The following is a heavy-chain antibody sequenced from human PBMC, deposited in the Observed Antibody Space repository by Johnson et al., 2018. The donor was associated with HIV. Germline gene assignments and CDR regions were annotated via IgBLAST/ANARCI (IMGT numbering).Heavy chain of an antibody. V-gene: IGHV3-66*01. D-gene: IGHD7-27*01. CDR3: ARDTGAPGWDTFDI. CDR1: GFTVSSNY. CDR2: IYTGGST. J-gene: IGHJ3*02. Sequence: VQLVESGGGLVQPGGSLRLSCAASGFTVSSNYMSWVRQAPGKGLEWVSLIYTGGSTGYADSVKGRFTISRDNAKNFLYLQMNSLRAEDTALYYCARDTGAPGWDTFDIWGQGTIVTVSS.